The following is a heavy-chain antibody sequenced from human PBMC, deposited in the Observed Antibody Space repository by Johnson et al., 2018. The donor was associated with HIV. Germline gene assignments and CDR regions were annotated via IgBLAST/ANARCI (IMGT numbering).Heavy chain of an antibody. J-gene: IGHJ3*02. CDR3: AKDRSGSAGAFDI. V-gene: IGHV3-30*04. Sequence: QVQLVESGGGLVQPGGSLRLSCAASGFTFSSYAMHWVRQAPGQGLEWVAAISYDGSNKYYADSVKGRFTISRDNSKNTLYLQMNSLRAEDTAVYYCAKDRSGSAGAFDIWGQGTMVTVSP. D-gene: IGHD1-26*01. CDR2: ISYDGSNK. CDR1: GFTFSSYA.